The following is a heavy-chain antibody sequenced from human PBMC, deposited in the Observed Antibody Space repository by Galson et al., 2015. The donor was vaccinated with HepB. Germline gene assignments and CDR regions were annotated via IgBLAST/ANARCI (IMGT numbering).Heavy chain of an antibody. V-gene: IGHV1-69-2*01. D-gene: IGHD2-8*02. Sequence: VKVSCKVSRYSFTDYYIHWVQQVPGKGLEWMGLVDPEDGETRYAENFQGRVTITADTSTDTAYMELSSLRSEDTAVYYCGCAGSDPRAFDIWGQGTMVTVSS. CDR1: RYSFTDYY. CDR3: GCAGSDPRAFDI. CDR2: VDPEDGET. J-gene: IGHJ3*02.